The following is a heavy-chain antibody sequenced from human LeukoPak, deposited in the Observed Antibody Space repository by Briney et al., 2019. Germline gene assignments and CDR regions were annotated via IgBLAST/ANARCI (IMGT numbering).Heavy chain of an antibody. D-gene: IGHD6-19*01. CDR2: ISASGASL. Sequence: RTGGSLRLSCAASGFGFGTSAMSWVRQAPGKGLEWVSHISASGASLYYADSVKGRFTISRDNSKKTLYLQMNSLRAEDTALYYCAKAATGWYYFDYWGQGTLLTVSS. V-gene: IGHV3-23*01. J-gene: IGHJ4*02. CDR3: AKAATGWYYFDY. CDR1: GFGFGTSA.